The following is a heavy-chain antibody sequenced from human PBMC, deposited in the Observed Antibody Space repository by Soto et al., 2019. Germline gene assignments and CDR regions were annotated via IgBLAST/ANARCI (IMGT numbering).Heavy chain of an antibody. D-gene: IGHD2-15*01. J-gene: IGHJ4*02. V-gene: IGHV3-48*01. CDR2: ITSSSTST. CDR3: AKCLGGSCSGVGGDY. CDR1: GFTFSGYS. Sequence: EVHLVESGGALVQPGGSLTLSCAASGFTFSGYSMNWVRQAPGKGLEWVSYITSSSTSTYYADSVKGRFTISRDNAKNSLYLQMNSLRVEDTAVYYCAKCLGGSCSGVGGDYGGQGTLVTVSS.